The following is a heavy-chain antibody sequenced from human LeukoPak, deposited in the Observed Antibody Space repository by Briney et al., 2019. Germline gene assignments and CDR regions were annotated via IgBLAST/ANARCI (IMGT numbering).Heavy chain of an antibody. J-gene: IGHJ5*02. CDR3: ARAHPSITIFGVVIIGWFDP. V-gene: IGHV1-69*13. Sequence: SVKVSCKASGGTFSSYAISWVRQAPGQGLEWMGGIIPIFGTANYAQKFQGRVTITADESTSTAYMELRSLRSDDTAVYYCARAHPSITIFGVVIIGWFDPWGQGTLVTVSS. CDR1: GGTFSSYA. CDR2: IIPIFGTA. D-gene: IGHD3-3*01.